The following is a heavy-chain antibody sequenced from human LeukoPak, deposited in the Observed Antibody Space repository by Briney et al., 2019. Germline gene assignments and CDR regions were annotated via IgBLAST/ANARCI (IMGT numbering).Heavy chain of an antibody. CDR3: ARDRYNWNLGAFDI. Sequence: GGSLRLSCAASGFTFSSYAMHWVRQASGKGLEWVAVISYDGSNKYYADSVKGRFTISRDNSKNTLYLQMNSLRAEDTAVYYCARDRYNWNLGAFDIWGQGTMVTVSS. D-gene: IGHD1-20*01. J-gene: IGHJ3*02. V-gene: IGHV3-30-3*01. CDR2: ISYDGSNK. CDR1: GFTFSSYA.